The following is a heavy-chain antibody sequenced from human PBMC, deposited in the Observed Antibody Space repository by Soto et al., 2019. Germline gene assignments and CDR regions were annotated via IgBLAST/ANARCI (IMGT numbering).Heavy chain of an antibody. CDR3: AKDNGSGCDWLRVGDASDI. CDR1: GFTFSSYG. Sequence: QVQLVASGGGVVQPGRSLRLSCAASGFTFSSYGMHWVRQAPGKGLEWVAVISYDGSNKYYAASVTGRLTISRDNSKNTLYREMNSLRGEDTAVYYCAKDNGSGCDWLRVGDASDIWGQGTMVTVSS. D-gene: IGHD5-12*01. V-gene: IGHV3-30*18. CDR2: ISYDGSNK. J-gene: IGHJ3*02.